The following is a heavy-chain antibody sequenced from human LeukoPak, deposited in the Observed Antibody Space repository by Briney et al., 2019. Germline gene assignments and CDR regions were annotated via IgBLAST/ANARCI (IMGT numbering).Heavy chain of an antibody. D-gene: IGHD3-3*01. CDR2: INHSGST. Sequence: SETLSLTCAVYGGSFSGYYWIWIRQPPGKGLEWIGEINHSGSTNYNPSLKSRVTISVDTSKNRRSLKLSSVTAADTAVYYCASHPTYYDFWSGYYVDYWGQGTLVTVSS. CDR1: GGSFSGYY. CDR3: ASHPTYYDFWSGYYVDY. J-gene: IGHJ4*02. V-gene: IGHV4-34*01.